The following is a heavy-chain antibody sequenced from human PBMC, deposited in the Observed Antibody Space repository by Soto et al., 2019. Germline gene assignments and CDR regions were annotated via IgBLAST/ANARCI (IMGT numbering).Heavy chain of an antibody. CDR2: IIPIFGTA. D-gene: IGHD2-21*02. Sequence: QVQLVQSGAEVKKPGSSVKVSCKASGGTFSSYAISWVRQAPGQGLEWMGGIIPIFGTANYAQKFQGRVTITADESTSTACMELSSLRSEDTAVYYGAGHIVVVTAYTPPDYWGQGTLVTVSS. CDR1: GGTFSSYA. J-gene: IGHJ4*02. CDR3: AGHIVVVTAYTPPDY. V-gene: IGHV1-69*12.